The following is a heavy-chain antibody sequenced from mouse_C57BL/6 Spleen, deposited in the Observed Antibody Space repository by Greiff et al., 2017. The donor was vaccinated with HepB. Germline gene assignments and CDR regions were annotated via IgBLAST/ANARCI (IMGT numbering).Heavy chain of an antibody. CDR1: GFNIKDDY. Sequence: VHVKQSGAELVRPGASVKLSCTASGFNIKDDYMHWVKQRPEQGLEWIGWIDPENGDTEYASKFQGKATITADTSSNTAYLQLSSLTSEDTAVYYCTTLYYYGSSYLDYWGQGTTLTVSS. CDR2: IDPENGDT. D-gene: IGHD1-1*01. CDR3: TTLYYYGSSYLDY. V-gene: IGHV14-4*01. J-gene: IGHJ2*01.